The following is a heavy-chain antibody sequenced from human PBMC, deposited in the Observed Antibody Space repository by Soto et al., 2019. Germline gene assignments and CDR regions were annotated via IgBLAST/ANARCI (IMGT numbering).Heavy chain of an antibody. D-gene: IGHD7-27*01. V-gene: IGHV3-48*04. CDR3: AGVDLGIKTILFDY. J-gene: IGHJ4*02. CDR2: ISSSSSTI. Sequence: GGSLRLSCAASGFTFSSYSMNWVRQAPGKGLEWVSYISSSSSTIYYADSVKGRFTISRDNAKNSLYLQMNSLRAEDTAVYYCAGVDLGIKTILFDYWGQGTLVTVSS. CDR1: GFTFSSYS.